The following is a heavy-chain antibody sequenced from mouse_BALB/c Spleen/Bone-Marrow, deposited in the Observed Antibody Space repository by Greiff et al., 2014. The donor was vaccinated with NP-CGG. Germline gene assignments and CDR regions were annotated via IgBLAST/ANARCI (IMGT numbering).Heavy chain of an antibody. D-gene: IGHD1-1*01. CDR3: AAYYYGSSQFAY. CDR2: IDPANGNT. Sequence: EVQLQQSRAELVKPGASVKLSCTASGFNIKDTYMHWVKQRPEQGLEWIGRIDPANGNTKYDPKFQGKATIKADASSNTAYLQRSTLTSADTAVYYCAAYYYGSSQFAYWGQGTLVTVSA. J-gene: IGHJ3*01. CDR1: GFNIKDTY. V-gene: IGHV14-3*02.